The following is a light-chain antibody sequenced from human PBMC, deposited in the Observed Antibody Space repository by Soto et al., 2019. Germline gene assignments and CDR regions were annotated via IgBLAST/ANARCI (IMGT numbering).Light chain of an antibody. J-gene: IGLJ3*02. V-gene: IGLV8-61*01. Sequence: QAVVTQEPSFSVSPGRTVTLTCGLRSGSVSTSYYPSWYQPTPGQAPRTLIYSTNTRSSGVPDRFSGSILGNKAALTITGAQADDESDYYCVLYMGSGIAVFGGGTKLTVL. CDR1: SGSVSTSYY. CDR3: VLYMGSGIAV. CDR2: STN.